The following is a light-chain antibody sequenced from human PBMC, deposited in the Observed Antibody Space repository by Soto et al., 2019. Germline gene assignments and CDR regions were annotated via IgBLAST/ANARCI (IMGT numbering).Light chain of an antibody. J-gene: IGKJ1*01. CDR1: QSVSSRN. Sequence: EIVLTQSPGTLSLSPGERATLSCRASQSVSSRNLAWYQQKPGLAPRLLIYGASSRATGIPDRFSGSGSGTDFTLTISSLEPEDFAVYSCQQYGSSPLTFGQGTKVEIK. V-gene: IGKV3-20*01. CDR3: QQYGSSPLT. CDR2: GAS.